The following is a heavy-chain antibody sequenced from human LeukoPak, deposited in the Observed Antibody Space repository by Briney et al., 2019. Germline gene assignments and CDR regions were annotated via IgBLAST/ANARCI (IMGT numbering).Heavy chain of an antibody. V-gene: IGHV4-39*01. D-gene: IGHD3-10*01. J-gene: IGHJ4*02. CDR3: ASPYYYGSGSYPYYFDY. CDR1: GGSISSSSYY. CDR2: IYYSGST. Sequence: SETLSLTCTVSGGSISSSSYYWGWIRQPPGKGLEWIGSIYYSGSTYYNPSLKSRVTISVDTSKNQFSLKLSSVTAADTAVYYCASPYYYGSGSYPYYFDYWGQGTLVTVSS.